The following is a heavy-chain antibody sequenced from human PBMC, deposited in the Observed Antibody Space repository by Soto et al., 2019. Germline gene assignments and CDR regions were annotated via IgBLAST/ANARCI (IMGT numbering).Heavy chain of an antibody. Sequence: GASVKVSCKASGYTFHNYGVNWVRQAPGHGLEWMGWISAYNGNTNYAQKLQGRVTMTTDTSTSTAYMELRSLRSDDTAVYYCARETGIRFLEWLLYEPMGVWGQGTTVTVSS. V-gene: IGHV1-18*01. CDR1: GYTFHNYG. CDR2: ISAYNGNT. CDR3: ARETGIRFLEWLLYEPMGV. D-gene: IGHD3-3*01. J-gene: IGHJ6*02.